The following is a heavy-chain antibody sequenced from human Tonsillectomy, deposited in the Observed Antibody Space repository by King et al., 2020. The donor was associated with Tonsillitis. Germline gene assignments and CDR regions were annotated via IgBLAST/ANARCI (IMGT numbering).Heavy chain of an antibody. V-gene: IGHV3-30*02. CDR2: IRYDGSNK. Sequence: VQLVESGGGVVQPGGSLRLSCAASGFTFSSYGMHWVRQAPGKGLQWVAFIRYDGSNKYYADSVKGRFTISRDNSKNTLYLQMNSLRVEDTAVYYCANLYGVGDYFDYWGQGTLVTVSS. D-gene: IGHD2-2*02. CDR3: ANLYGVGDYFDY. J-gene: IGHJ4*02. CDR1: GFTFSSYG.